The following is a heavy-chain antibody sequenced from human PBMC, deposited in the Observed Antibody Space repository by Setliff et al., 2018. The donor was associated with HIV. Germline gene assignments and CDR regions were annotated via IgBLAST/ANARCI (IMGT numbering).Heavy chain of an antibody. Sequence: PSQTLSLTCAISGDSVSSNSAAWNWVRQSPSRGLEWLGRTYYRSKWYINYALSVKSRITISPDTSKNQFSLQLNSATPEDTAVYYCARGSYGSVLLWGQGTLVTVS. CDR1: GDSVSSNSAA. J-gene: IGHJ4*02. D-gene: IGHD6-19*01. CDR2: TYYRSKWYI. V-gene: IGHV6-1*01. CDR3: ARGSYGSVLL.